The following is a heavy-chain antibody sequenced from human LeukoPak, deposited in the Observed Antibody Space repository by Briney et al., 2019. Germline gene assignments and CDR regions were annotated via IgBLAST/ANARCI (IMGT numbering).Heavy chain of an antibody. D-gene: IGHD2-8*02. V-gene: IGHV3-30-3*01. CDR2: ISNDGNNK. CDR3: ASDFRSYNIRWCLDY. Sequence: GGSLRLSCAASGXTFSSYAMHWVRQAPGKGLEWVAVISNDGNNKYYADSVKGRFTISRDTSKNTLYLQMNSLRAEDTAVYYCASDFRSYNIRWCLDYWGQGTLVTVSS. CDR1: GXTFSSYA. J-gene: IGHJ4*02.